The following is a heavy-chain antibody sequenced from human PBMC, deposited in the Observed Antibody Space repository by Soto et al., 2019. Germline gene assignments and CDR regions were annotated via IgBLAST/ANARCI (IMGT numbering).Heavy chain of an antibody. D-gene: IGHD6-19*01. CDR3: ARDFIAVAGLFDY. Sequence: PGGSLRLSCAASGFTFSSYSMNWVRQAPGKGLEWVSSISSSSSYIYYADSVKGRFTISRDNAKNSLYLQMNSLRAEDTAVYYCARDFIAVAGLFDYWGQGTLGTVSA. CDR1: GFTFSSYS. CDR2: ISSSSSYI. V-gene: IGHV3-21*01. J-gene: IGHJ4*02.